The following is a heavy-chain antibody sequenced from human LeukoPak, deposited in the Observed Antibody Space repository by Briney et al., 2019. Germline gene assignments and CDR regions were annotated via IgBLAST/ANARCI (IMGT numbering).Heavy chain of an antibody. J-gene: IGHJ4*02. CDR3: ARGSLGSSCPDY. D-gene: IGHD6-13*01. CDR2: IKQDGSRK. CDR1: GFTVTNNY. V-gene: IGHV3-7*01. Sequence: GGSLRLSCAASGFTVTNNYMSWVRQAPGKGLEWVAKIKQDGSRKDYVDSVKGRFTISRDNAKNSLYLEMSSLRVEDTGVYYCARGSLGSSCPDYWGQGTLVTVSS.